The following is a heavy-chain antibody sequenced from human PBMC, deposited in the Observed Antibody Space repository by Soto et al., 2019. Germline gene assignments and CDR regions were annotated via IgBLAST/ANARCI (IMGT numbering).Heavy chain of an antibody. D-gene: IGHD3-16*01. V-gene: IGHV4-31*03. Sequence: SETLSLTCTVSGGSISSGSYFWSWIRQHPGKGLEWIAYIYYSGSTYYNPSLKSRLIISVDTSKNQFSLKLSSVTAADTAVYYCASGDYIWGGPKRGFDCWGQGTLVTVSS. CDR2: IYYSGST. CDR3: ASGDYIWGGPKRGFDC. J-gene: IGHJ4*02. CDR1: GGSISSGSYF.